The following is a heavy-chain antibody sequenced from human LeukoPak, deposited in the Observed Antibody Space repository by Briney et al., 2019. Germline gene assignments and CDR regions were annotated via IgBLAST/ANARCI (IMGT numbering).Heavy chain of an antibody. CDR1: GGTFSSYA. CDR3: ARAVTRKPPYYYYYMDV. D-gene: IGHD1-14*01. CDR2: IIPIFGTA. Sequence: ASVKVSCKASGGTFSSYAISWVRQAPGQGLEWMGGIIPIFGTANYAQKFQSRVTITADESTSTAYMELSSLRSEDTAVYYCARAVTRKPPYYYYYMDVWGKGTTVTVSS. J-gene: IGHJ6*03. V-gene: IGHV1-69*13.